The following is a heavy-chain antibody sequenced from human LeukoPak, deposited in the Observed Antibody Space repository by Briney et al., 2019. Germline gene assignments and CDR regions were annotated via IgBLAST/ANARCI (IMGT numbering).Heavy chain of an antibody. CDR3: AGWYSSGWYGRAFDY. Sequence: ASVKVSCKASGYTFTSYGISWVRQAPGQGLEWMGWISAYNGNTNYAQKLQGRVTMTTDTSTSTAYMELRSLRSDDTAVYYCAGWYSSGWYGRAFDYWGQGTLVTVSP. CDR2: ISAYNGNT. V-gene: IGHV1-18*01. D-gene: IGHD6-19*01. CDR1: GYTFTSYG. J-gene: IGHJ4*02.